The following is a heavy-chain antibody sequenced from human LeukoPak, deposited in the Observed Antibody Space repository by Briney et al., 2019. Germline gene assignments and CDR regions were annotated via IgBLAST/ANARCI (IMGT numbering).Heavy chain of an antibody. Sequence: GGSLRLSCAASGFTFSSYGIHWVRQAPGKGLEWVAVISYDGSNKFYGDSVKGRFTISRDNAKNSLHLQLNSLRAEDTAVYFCAREYVWGSSRYLDYWGQGTLVTVSS. CDR3: AREYVWGSSRYLDY. V-gene: IGHV3-30*03. J-gene: IGHJ4*02. CDR1: GFTFSSYG. CDR2: ISYDGSNK. D-gene: IGHD3-16*02.